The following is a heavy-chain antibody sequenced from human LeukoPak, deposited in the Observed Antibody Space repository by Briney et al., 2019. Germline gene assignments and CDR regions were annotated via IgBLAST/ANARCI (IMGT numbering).Heavy chain of an antibody. CDR3: ARQDDEFAYFDY. J-gene: IGHJ4*02. Sequence: SETLSLICTVSDGSISFSSYFWGWIRQPPGKGLEWLGTIDYSGITYYNVSLKSRVTISVDRPKSPISLQLTSVTATDTAVYYCARQDDEFAYFDYWGQGTQVTVSS. CDR2: IDYSGIT. CDR1: DGSISFSSYF. V-gene: IGHV4-39*01. D-gene: IGHD3-16*01.